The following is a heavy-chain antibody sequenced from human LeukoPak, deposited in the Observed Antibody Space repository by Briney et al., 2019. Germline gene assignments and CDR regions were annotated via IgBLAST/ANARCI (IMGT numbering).Heavy chain of an antibody. D-gene: IGHD6-6*01. CDR2: ISAYNGNT. Sequence: GASVKVSCKASGYTFTSYGISWVRQAPGQGLEWMGWISAYNGNTNYAQKLQGRVAMTTDTSTSTAYMELRSLRSDDTAVYYCARGQYSSSFLYFDYWGQGTLVTVSS. CDR1: GYTFTSYG. J-gene: IGHJ4*02. CDR3: ARGQYSSSFLYFDY. V-gene: IGHV1-18*01.